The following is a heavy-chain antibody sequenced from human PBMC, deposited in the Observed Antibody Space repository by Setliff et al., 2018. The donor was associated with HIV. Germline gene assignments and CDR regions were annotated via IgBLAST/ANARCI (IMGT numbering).Heavy chain of an antibody. D-gene: IGHD6-13*01. J-gene: IGHJ6*04. V-gene: IGHV4-4*07. Sequence: SETLSLTCSVSGVSIRTSYWSWVRQPPGKGLEWIGHVYTSGYARTDTLYNPSLKSRLTMLVDTSKNQVSLKLSSVTAADTAVYYCARGGSSWFKAFDIWGKGTTVTVSS. CDR3: ARGGSSWFKAFDI. CDR2: VYTSGYARTDT. CDR1: GVSIRTSY.